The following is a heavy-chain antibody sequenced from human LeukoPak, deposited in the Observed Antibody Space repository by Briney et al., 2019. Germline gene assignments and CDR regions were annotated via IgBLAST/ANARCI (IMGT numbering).Heavy chain of an antibody. J-gene: IGHJ4*02. D-gene: IGHD3-10*01. CDR1: GGSISSRSYY. CDR2: IFYSGST. V-gene: IGHV4-39*01. CDR3: ARLWFGAYYFDY. Sequence: PSETLSLTCTVSGGSISSRSYYWGWVRQPPGKGLAWIGNIFYSGSTYYNPSLKSRVTISVDTSRSQFSLKLNSVTAADTAVYYCARLWFGAYYFDYWGQGTLVTVSS.